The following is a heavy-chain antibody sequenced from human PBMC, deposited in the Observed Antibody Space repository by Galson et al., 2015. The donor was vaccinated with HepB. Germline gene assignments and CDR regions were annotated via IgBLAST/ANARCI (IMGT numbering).Heavy chain of an antibody. CDR1: GGSISSGGYS. J-gene: IGHJ2*01. V-gene: IGHV4-30-2*01. CDR2: IYHSGST. D-gene: IGHD6-13*01. Sequence: TLSLTCAVSGGSISSGGYSWSWIRQPPGKGLEWIGYIYHSGSTYYNPSLKSRVTISVDRSKNQFSLKLSSVTAADTAVYYCARADSSSWSGGGYFDLWGRGTLVTVSS. CDR3: ARADSSSWSGGGYFDL.